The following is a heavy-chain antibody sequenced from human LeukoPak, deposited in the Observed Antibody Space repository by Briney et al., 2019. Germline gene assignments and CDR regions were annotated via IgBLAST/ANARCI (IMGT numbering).Heavy chain of an antibody. V-gene: IGHV3-23*01. D-gene: IGHD6-13*01. J-gene: IGHJ3*01. Sequence: GGSLRLACAASGFTFNSYAMTWVRQAPGKGLEWVSAFSATDGSAQYAESVEGRFTISRDNSKNMLFLQMNSLGAEDTAVYYCARAKIAAAGTGAFDVWGQGTLVTVSS. CDR3: ARAKIAAAGTGAFDV. CDR2: FSATDGSA. CDR1: GFTFNSYA.